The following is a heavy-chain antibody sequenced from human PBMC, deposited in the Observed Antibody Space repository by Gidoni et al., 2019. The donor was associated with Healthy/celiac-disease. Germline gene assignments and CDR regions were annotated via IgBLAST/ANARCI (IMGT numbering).Heavy chain of an antibody. CDR1: GYTFPSHG. V-gene: IGHV1-18*01. CDR3: ARIGCGGDCYWGTFDY. Sequence: QVQLVQSGAEVKKPGASVKVYCKDSGYTFPSHGNSWVRQAPGQGLEWMGWISAYNGNTNYAQKLQGRVTMTTDTSTSTAYMELRSLRSDDTGVYYCARIGCGGDCYWGTFDYWGQGTLVTVSS. J-gene: IGHJ4*02. D-gene: IGHD2-21*02. CDR2: ISAYNGNT.